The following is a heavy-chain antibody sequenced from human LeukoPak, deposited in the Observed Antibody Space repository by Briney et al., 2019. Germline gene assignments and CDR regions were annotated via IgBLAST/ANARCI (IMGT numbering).Heavy chain of an antibody. CDR2: IISDGSST. CDR1: GFTFSSHW. J-gene: IGHJ4*02. D-gene: IGHD3-10*01. Sequence: GSLRLSCAASGFTFSSHWMHWVRQAPGKGLVCVSRIISDGSSTSYADSVKGRFTISRDNAKNTLYLQMNSLRDDDTAVYYCARGHVPGSDRHWDYWGQGILVTVSS. CDR3: ARGHVPGSDRHWDY. V-gene: IGHV3-74*01.